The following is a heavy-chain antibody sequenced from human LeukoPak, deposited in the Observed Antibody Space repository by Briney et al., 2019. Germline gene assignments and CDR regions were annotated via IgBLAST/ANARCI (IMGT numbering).Heavy chain of an antibody. J-gene: IGHJ4*02. D-gene: IGHD3-22*01. V-gene: IGHV4-59*01. CDR3: ARNYDSSGYTAFGY. Sequence: KPSETLSLTCTVSGGSISSYYWSWIRQPPGKGLERIGHIYYSGSTNYNPSLKSRVTISVDTSKSQFSLNLSSVTAADTAVYYCARNYDSSGYTAFGYWGRGTLVTVSS. CDR1: GGSISSYY. CDR2: IYYSGST.